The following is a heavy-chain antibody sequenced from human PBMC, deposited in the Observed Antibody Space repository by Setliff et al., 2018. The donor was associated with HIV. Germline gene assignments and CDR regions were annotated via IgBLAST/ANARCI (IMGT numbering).Heavy chain of an antibody. J-gene: IGHJ4*02. CDR3: TIPASSLAPN. Sequence: ASETLSLTCTVSGASISSHNYYWGRIRQSPGKGLEWIASIRSSGDTYYNPSLQSRVIISVDTSNNQISLKLTSVTAADTAVYYCTIPASSLAPNWGRGTQVTVSS. V-gene: IGHV4-39*01. CDR2: IRSSGDT. CDR1: GASISSHNYY.